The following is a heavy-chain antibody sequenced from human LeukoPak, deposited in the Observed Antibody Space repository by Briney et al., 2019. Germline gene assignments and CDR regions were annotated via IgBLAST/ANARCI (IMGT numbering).Heavy chain of an antibody. V-gene: IGHV3-30*02. CDR3: AKVYLSQSPFDY. CDR2: IRYDGSNK. Sequence: GGSLRLSCAASGFTFSSYGMHWVRQAPGKGLEWVAFIRYDGSNKYYADSVKGRFTISRDNSKNTLYLQMNSLRAEDTAVYYCAKVYLSQSPFDYWGREPWSPSPQ. D-gene: IGHD2-21*01. CDR1: GFTFSSYG. J-gene: IGHJ4*02.